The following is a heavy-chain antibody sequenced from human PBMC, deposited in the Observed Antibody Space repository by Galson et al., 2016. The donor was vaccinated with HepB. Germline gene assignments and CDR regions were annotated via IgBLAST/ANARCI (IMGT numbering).Heavy chain of an antibody. CDR1: GGSINNYY. CDR2: IYYNGFT. Sequence: SETLSLTCTVSGGSINNYYWNWIRQPPGKGLEWIGYIYYNGFTNYNPSLESRVTISVDTSKNQLSLRLSSVTAADTAGYYCARGNEGCDYWGQGTLVSVSS. D-gene: IGHD1-1*01. CDR3: ARGNEGCDY. V-gene: IGHV4-59*01. J-gene: IGHJ4*02.